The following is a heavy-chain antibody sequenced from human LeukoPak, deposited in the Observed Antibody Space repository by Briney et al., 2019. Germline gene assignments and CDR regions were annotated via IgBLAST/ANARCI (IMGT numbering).Heavy chain of an antibody. CDR1: GITFSSYA. CDR3: ARDRSYYDFWSGYFDP. J-gene: IGHJ5*02. V-gene: IGHV3-64*01. CDR2: ISSNGGST. Sequence: GGSLRLSCAASGITFSSYAMHWVRQAPGKGLEYVSAISSNGGSTYYANSVKGRFTVSRDNSKNTLYLQMGSLSAEDMAVYYCARDRSYYDFWSGYFDPWGQGALVTVSS. D-gene: IGHD3-3*01.